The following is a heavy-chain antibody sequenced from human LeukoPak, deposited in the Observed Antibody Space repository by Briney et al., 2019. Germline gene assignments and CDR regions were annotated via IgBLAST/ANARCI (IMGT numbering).Heavy chain of an antibody. CDR2: IHYSGRA. CDR3: VRFGVNYDMDV. V-gene: IGHV4-59*01. Sequence: SETLSLTCSVSGGSISGYYWTWVRQAPGKGLEWIGQIHYSGRAEYNPSLKSRITMSVDTSRNQISLKLSSVTAADTAIYYCVRFGVNYDMDVWGQGTTVTVFS. J-gene: IGHJ6*02. D-gene: IGHD3-16*01. CDR1: GGSISGYY.